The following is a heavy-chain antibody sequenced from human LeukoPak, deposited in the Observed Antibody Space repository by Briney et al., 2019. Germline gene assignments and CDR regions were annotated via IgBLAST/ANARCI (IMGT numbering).Heavy chain of an antibody. D-gene: IGHD6-19*01. CDR2: ISAYNGNT. CDR1: GYTFTSYG. CDR3: ARSGFKQWGSEAVAGNDY. Sequence: ASEKVSCKASGYTFTSYGISWVRQAPGQGLEWMGWISAYNGNTNYAQKLQGRVTMTTDTSTSTAYMELRSLRSDDTAVYYCARSGFKQWGSEAVAGNDYWGQGTLVTVSS. J-gene: IGHJ4*02. V-gene: IGHV1-18*01.